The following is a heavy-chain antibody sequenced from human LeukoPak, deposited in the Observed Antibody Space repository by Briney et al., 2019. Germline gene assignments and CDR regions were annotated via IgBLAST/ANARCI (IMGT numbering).Heavy chain of an antibody. J-gene: IGHJ4*02. V-gene: IGHV3-7*01. CDR3: TRGHYDSY. CDR1: GFTFSSFW. D-gene: IGHD3-3*01. CDR2: IKHDGSEK. Sequence: PGGSLRLSCAASGFTFSSFWMSWVRQAPGKGLEWVANIKHDGSEKNYVDSVKGRFTISRDNAKNSLSLQMNSLRAEDTALYYCTRGHYDSYRGQGTLVTVSS.